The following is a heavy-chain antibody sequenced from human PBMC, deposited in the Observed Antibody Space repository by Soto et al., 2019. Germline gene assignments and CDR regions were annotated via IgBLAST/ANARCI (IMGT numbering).Heavy chain of an antibody. CDR3: ARGRNQQLVSFRFDP. D-gene: IGHD6-13*01. CDR1: GGSISSSNW. Sequence: QVQLQESGPGLVKPSGTLSLTCAVSGGSISSSNWWSWVRQPPGKGLEWIGEIYHSGSTNYNPSLKSRVTISVAKSKNQFSLKLSSVIAADTAVYYCARGRNQQLVSFRFDPWGQGTLVTVSS. J-gene: IGHJ5*02. CDR2: IYHSGST. V-gene: IGHV4-4*02.